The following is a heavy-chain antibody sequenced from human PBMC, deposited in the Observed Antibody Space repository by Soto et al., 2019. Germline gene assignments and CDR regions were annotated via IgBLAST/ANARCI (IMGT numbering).Heavy chain of an antibody. CDR2: ISTGSSFI. CDR3: SREGYYDSSGYYTYYFDY. V-gene: IGHV3-48*02. CDR1: GFTFSGYS. J-gene: IGHJ4*01. D-gene: IGHD3-22*01. Sequence: GSLRLSCAASGFTFSGYSMNWVRQAPGKGLEWVSYISTGSSFIYYADSVKGRFTISRDNAKNSLSLQMNSLKDEYTAVYYCSREGYYDSSGYYTYYFDYWGQEPWSPSPQ.